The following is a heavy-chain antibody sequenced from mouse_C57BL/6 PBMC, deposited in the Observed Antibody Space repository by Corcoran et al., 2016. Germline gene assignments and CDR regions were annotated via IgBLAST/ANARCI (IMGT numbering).Heavy chain of an antibody. J-gene: IGHJ4*01. CDR2: INPNNGGT. CDR1: GYTFTDYY. CDR3: ARGILGLVYAMDY. V-gene: IGHV1-26*01. D-gene: IGHD2-10*02. Sequence: EVQLQQSGPELVKPGASVKISCKASGYTFTDYYMNWVKQSHGKSLEWIGDINPNNGGTSYNQKFKGKATLTVDKSSSTAYMELRSLTSEDSAVYYCARGILGLVYAMDYWGQGTSVTVSS.